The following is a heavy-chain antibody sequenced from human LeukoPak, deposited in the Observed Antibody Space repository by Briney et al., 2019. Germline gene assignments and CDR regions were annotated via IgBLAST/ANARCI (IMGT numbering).Heavy chain of an antibody. Sequence: GGSLRLSCAASGFTFSSYAMHWVRQAPGKGLEWVAVISYDGSNKYYADSVKGRFTISRDNSKNTLYLQMNSLRAEDTAVYYCAKDIGAGGDGYWGQGTLVTVSS. D-gene: IGHD3-16*01. CDR2: ISYDGSNK. CDR3: AKDIGAGGDGY. CDR1: GFTFSSYA. J-gene: IGHJ4*02. V-gene: IGHV3-30*04.